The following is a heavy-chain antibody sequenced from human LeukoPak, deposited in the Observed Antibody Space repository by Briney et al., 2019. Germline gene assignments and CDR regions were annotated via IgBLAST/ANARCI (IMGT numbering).Heavy chain of an antibody. CDR2: INYSGST. CDR1: GGSISSSSYY. Sequence: PSETLSLTCTVSGGSISSSSYYWGWIRQPPGKGLEWIGSINYSGSTYYNPSLKSRVTISVDTSKNQFSLKLSSVTAADTAVYYCATRGSSWYFYWGQGTLVTVSS. V-gene: IGHV4-39*07. D-gene: IGHD6-13*01. J-gene: IGHJ4*02. CDR3: ATRGSSWYFY.